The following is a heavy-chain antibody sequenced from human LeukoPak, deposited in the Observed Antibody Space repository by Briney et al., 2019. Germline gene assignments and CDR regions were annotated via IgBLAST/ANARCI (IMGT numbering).Heavy chain of an antibody. D-gene: IGHD6-13*01. CDR3: ARLGMIQAYSTEDY. Sequence: GGSLRLSCAASGFTVSSNYMSWVRQAPGEGLEWVSLIYSGADTYYADSVKGRFTISRGNSKNTLYLQMNSLRAEDTAVYYCARLGMIQAYSTEDYWGQGTLVTVSS. V-gene: IGHV3-53*01. CDR2: IYSGADT. CDR1: GFTVSSNY. J-gene: IGHJ4*02.